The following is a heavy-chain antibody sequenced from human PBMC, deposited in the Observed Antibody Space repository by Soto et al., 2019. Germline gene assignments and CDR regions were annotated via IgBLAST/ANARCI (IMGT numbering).Heavy chain of an antibody. D-gene: IGHD5-12*01. CDR3: ATALRFPYGMDV. J-gene: IGHJ6*02. V-gene: IGHV1-2*04. CDR1: GYTFTGYY. Sequence: ASVKVSCKASGYTFTGYYMHWVRQAPGQGLEWMGWINPNSGGTNYAQKFQGWVTMTRDTSISTAYMELSRLRYDDTAVYYCATALRFPYGMDVWRQWPTGPVXS. CDR2: INPNSGGT.